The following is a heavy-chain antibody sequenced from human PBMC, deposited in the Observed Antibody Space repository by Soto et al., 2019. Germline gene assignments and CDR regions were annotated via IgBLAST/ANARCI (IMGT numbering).Heavy chain of an antibody. V-gene: IGHV3-48*02. D-gene: IGHD3-22*01. Sequence: GGSLRLSCAASGFTFSSYSMNWVRQAPGKGLEWVSYISSSSSTIYYADSVKGRFTISRDNAKNSLYLQMNSLRDEDTAVYYCARDGPLERYDSSDYDWFDPWGQGTLVTVSS. CDR2: ISSSSSTI. CDR1: GFTFSSYS. CDR3: ARDGPLERYDSSDYDWFDP. J-gene: IGHJ5*02.